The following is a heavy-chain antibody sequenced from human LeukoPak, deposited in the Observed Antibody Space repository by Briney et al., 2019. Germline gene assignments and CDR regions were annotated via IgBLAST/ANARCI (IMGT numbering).Heavy chain of an antibody. V-gene: IGHV4-38-2*01. D-gene: IGHD2-2*01. CDR3: ARRSDCTSTSCYRGFDY. CDR1: GFFINSVCY. J-gene: IGHJ4*02. Sequence: SETLSLTCAVSGFFINSVCYWCLIRQPPGEGLGWIGTMSHSGSTGYNPPLKSRVTISVDSSKHQFSLKLSSVTAADTAVYYCARRSDCTSTSCYRGFDYGAQETVDTVPS. CDR2: MSHSGST.